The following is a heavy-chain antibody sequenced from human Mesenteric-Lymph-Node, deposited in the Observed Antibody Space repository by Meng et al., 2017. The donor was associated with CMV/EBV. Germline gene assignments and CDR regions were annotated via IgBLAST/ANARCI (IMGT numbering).Heavy chain of an antibody. D-gene: IGHD2-15*01. V-gene: IGHV4-4*02. CDR2: IYPSGRT. J-gene: IGHJ4*02. CDR1: GGSISSSHW. Sequence: SGGSISSSHWCSWVRQPPGKGLEWIGEIYPSGRTTYNPSLKSRVPISVDKSKSQFSLKVASLTAADTAVYYCAGIDCSGGSCHSIDYWGQGALVTVSS. CDR3: AGIDCSGGSCHSIDY.